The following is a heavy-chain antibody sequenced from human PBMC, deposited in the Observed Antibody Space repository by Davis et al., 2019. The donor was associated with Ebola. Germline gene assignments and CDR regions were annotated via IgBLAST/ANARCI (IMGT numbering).Heavy chain of an antibody. CDR1: GYTFTNYY. Sequence: AASVTVSCKASGYTFTNYYMHWVRQAPGQGLEWMGMINPNDGRTIYAQKFQGRVTVTRDTSTTTVYMDLSSLRSEDTALYYCTTPGGQESGYDVFDIWGQGTMVTVSS. D-gene: IGHD5-12*01. CDR2: INPNDGRT. CDR3: TTPGGQESGYDVFDI. J-gene: IGHJ3*02. V-gene: IGHV1-46*03.